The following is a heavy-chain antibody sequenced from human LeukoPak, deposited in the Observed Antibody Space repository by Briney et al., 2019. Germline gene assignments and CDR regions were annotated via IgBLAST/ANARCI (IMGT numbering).Heavy chain of an antibody. D-gene: IGHD3-10*01. CDR1: GFTFSSYA. J-gene: IGHJ4*02. Sequence: PGGSLRLSCAASGFTFSSYALHWVRQAPGKRLEWVAVISYDGSNKYYADSAKGRFTISRGNSKNTLYLQMNSLRAEDTAVYYCARDDEKYGSGSYYNVFSYWGQGTLVTISS. V-gene: IGHV3-30-3*01. CDR3: ARDDEKYGSGSYYNVFSY. CDR2: ISYDGSNK.